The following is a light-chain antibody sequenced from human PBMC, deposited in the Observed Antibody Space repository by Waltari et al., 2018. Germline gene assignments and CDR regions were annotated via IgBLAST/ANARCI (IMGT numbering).Light chain of an antibody. CDR3: QQYNSDSWT. CDR2: KAS. CDR1: QSISSW. Sequence: DIQMTQSPSTLSASVGDRVTITCRASQSISSWLSWYQQKPGKAPKLLIYKASSLERGGAARDSGSGSGTEFTLTISSLQPDDLATDYCQQYNSDSWTFGQGTKVEIK. V-gene: IGKV1-5*03. J-gene: IGKJ1*01.